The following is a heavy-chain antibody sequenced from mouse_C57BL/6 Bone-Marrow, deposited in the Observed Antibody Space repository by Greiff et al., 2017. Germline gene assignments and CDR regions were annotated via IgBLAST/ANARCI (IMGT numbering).Heavy chain of an antibody. CDR3: ARVMGPWFAY. CDR1: GFTFSSYG. CDR2: ISSGGSYT. V-gene: IGHV5-6*02. Sequence: DVKLVESGGDLVKPGGSLKLSCAASGFTFSSYGMSWVRQTPDKRLEWVATISSGGSYTYYPDSVKGRFTISRDNAKNNLYLQMSHLKAEDTAMYYCARVMGPWFAYWGQGTLVTVSA. J-gene: IGHJ3*01. D-gene: IGHD2-3*01.